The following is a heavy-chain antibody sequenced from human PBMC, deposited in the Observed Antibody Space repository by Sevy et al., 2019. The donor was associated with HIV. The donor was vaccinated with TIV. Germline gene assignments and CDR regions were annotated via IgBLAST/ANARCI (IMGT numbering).Heavy chain of an antibody. CDR2: MYYDGSA. V-gene: IGHV4-39*01. CDR3: ARGEDSAMIDY. Sequence: SETLSLTCTVSGGSISSGSYYWGWIRQPPGKGLEWIGTMYYDGSAYYNPSLQSRVPMSVDTSKNQFSLNLSSVTAADTAVYFCARGEDSAMIDYWGQGTLVTVSS. D-gene: IGHD5-18*01. J-gene: IGHJ4*02. CDR1: GGSISSGSYY.